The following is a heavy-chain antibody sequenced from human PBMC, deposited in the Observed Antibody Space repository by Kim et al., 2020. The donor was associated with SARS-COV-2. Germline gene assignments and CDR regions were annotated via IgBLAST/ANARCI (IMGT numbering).Heavy chain of an antibody. CDR1: GFTFSSYG. CDR2: ISYDGSNK. CDR3: AKSVYSSSWYSHAEYFQH. V-gene: IGHV3-30*18. Sequence: GGSLRLSCAASGFTFSSYGMHWVRQAPGKGLEWVAVISYDGSNKYYADSVKGRFTISRDNSKNTLYLQMNSLRAEDTAVYYCAKSVYSSSWYSHAEYFQHWGQGTLVTVSS. D-gene: IGHD6-13*01. J-gene: IGHJ1*01.